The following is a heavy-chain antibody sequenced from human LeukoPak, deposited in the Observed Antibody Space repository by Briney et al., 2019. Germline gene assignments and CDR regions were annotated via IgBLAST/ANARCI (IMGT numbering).Heavy chain of an antibody. Sequence: GGSLRLSCAASGFTFSSYWMYWVRQAPGKGLVWVSRINSDGSTTSYADFVKGRFTISRDNAKNTLYLQMNSLRAEDTAVYYCAREVITRDYYHYGMDVWGQGTTVTVSS. V-gene: IGHV3-74*01. CDR3: AREVITRDYYHYGMDV. CDR2: INSDGSTT. J-gene: IGHJ6*02. CDR1: GFTFSSYW. D-gene: IGHD7-27*01.